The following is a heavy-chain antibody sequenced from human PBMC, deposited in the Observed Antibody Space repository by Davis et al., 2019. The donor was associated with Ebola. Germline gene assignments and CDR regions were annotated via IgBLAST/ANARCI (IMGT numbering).Heavy chain of an antibody. Sequence: GESLKISCKGSGYSFTSYWIGWVRQMPGKGLEWMGIIYPGDSDTRYSPSFQGQVTISADKSISTAYLQWSSLKASDTAMYYCARRVGSGYPTDDAFDIWGQGTMVTVSS. CDR3: ARRVGSGYPTDDAFDI. D-gene: IGHD5-12*01. J-gene: IGHJ3*02. CDR2: IYPGDSDT. CDR1: GYSFTSYW. V-gene: IGHV5-51*01.